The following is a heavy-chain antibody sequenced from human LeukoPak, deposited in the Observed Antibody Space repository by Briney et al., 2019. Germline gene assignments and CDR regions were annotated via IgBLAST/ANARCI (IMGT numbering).Heavy chain of an antibody. CDR3: ARGDGGSGSYYNYFDY. CDR2: IYYSGSI. Sequence: SETLSLTCTVSGGSISSGDYYWSWIRQPPGKGLEWIGYIYYSGSIYYNPSLKSRVTISVDTSKNQFSLKLSSVTAADTAVYYCARGDGGSGSYYNYFDYWGQGTLVTVSS. CDR1: GGSISSGDYY. J-gene: IGHJ4*02. V-gene: IGHV4-30-4*01. D-gene: IGHD3-10*01.